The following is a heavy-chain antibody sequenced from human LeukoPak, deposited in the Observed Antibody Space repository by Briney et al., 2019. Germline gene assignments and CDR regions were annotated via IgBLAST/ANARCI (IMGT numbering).Heavy chain of an antibody. Sequence: PGGSLRLSCAASGFTFSSYAMHWVRQAPGKGLEWVAVISYDGSNKYYADSVKGRFTISRDNSKNTLYLQMNSLRAEDTAVYYCARGNLYYDSSGPVGYWGQGTLATVSS. V-gene: IGHV3-30-3*01. CDR1: GFTFSSYA. CDR2: ISYDGSNK. CDR3: ARGNLYYDSSGPVGY. D-gene: IGHD3-22*01. J-gene: IGHJ4*02.